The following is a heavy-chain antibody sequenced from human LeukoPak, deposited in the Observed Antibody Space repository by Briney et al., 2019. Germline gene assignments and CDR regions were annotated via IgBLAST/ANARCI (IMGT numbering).Heavy chain of an antibody. CDR2: IYSSGST. V-gene: IGHV4-30-4*01. D-gene: IGHD6-19*01. CDR3: ARAVSGRFDY. Sequence: SETLSLTCTVSGGSIRSGDYCWSWIRQPPGKGLEWIGYIYSSGSTYYNPSLKSRVTISVDTSKNQFSLKLSSVTAADTAIYYCARAVSGRFDYWGQGTLVTVSS. J-gene: IGHJ4*02. CDR1: GGSIRSGDYC.